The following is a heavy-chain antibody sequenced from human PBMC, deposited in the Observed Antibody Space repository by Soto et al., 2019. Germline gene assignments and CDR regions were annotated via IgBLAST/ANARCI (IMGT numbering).Heavy chain of an antibody. CDR2: ISAYNGNT. CDR1: GYTFTSYG. J-gene: IGHJ6*02. Sequence: ASVKVSCKASGYTFTSYGISWVRQAPGQGLEWMGWISAYNGNTNYAQKLQGRVTMTTDTSTSTAYMELRSLRSDDTAVYYCAREESIAEAAIYYYYYGMDVWGQGTTVTVSS. V-gene: IGHV1-18*04. CDR3: AREESIAEAAIYYYYYGMDV. D-gene: IGHD6-13*01.